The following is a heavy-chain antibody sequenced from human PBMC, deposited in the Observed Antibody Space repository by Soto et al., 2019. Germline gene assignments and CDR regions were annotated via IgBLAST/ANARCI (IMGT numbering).Heavy chain of an antibody. J-gene: IGHJ4*02. CDR3: AKVGPAYSGYDYFDY. D-gene: IGHD5-12*01. CDR1: GFTFSSYG. Sequence: QVQLVESGGGVVQPGRSLRLSCAASGFTFSSYGIHWVRQAPGKGLEWAAFISYEGSNKYYADSVKGRFTVSRDNSKNTLYPQMNSLRAEDTAVYYCAKVGPAYSGYDYFDYWGQGTLVTVSS. V-gene: IGHV3-30*18. CDR2: ISYEGSNK.